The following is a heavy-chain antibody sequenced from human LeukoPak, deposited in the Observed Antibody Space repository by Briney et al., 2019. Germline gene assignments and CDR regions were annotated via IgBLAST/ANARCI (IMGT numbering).Heavy chain of an antibody. J-gene: IGHJ6*03. D-gene: IGHD1-1*01. Sequence: GRSLSLSCRPSGLTLSSYAMSWVRHARGKGLEWVSAISGSGGTTYYADSVKGRFNISRDNSKNTLYLQMNSLRAEDTAVYYCAKDGYDYYYYYMDVWGRGTAVTVSS. CDR3: AKDGYDYYYYYMDV. CDR2: ISGSGGTT. V-gene: IGHV3-23*01. CDR1: GLTLSSYA.